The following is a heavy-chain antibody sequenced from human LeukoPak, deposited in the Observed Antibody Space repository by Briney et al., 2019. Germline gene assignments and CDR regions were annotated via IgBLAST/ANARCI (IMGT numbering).Heavy chain of an antibody. V-gene: IGHV4-34*01. D-gene: IGHD2-2*02. Sequence: SETLSLTCAVYGGSFSGYYWSWIRQPPGKGLEWIGEINHSGSTNYNPSLKSRVTISVDTSKNQFSLKLSSVTAADTAVYYCAGPGLLYRLFDYWGQGTLVTVSS. CDR3: AGPGLLYRLFDY. CDR2: INHSGST. CDR1: GGSFSGYY. J-gene: IGHJ4*02.